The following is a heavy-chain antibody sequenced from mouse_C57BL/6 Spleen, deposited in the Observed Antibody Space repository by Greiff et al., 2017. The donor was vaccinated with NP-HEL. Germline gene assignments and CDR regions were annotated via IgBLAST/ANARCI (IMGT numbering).Heavy chain of an antibody. CDR1: GFTFSDYY. CDR3: ARGGYYYGSSYDAMDY. D-gene: IGHD1-1*01. CDR2: INYDGSST. Sequence: EVKVVESEGGLVQPGSSMKLSCTASGFTFSDYYMAWVRQVPEKGLEWVANINYDGSSTYYLDSLKSRFIISRDNAKNILYLQMSSLKSEDTATYYCARGGYYYGSSYDAMDYWGQGTSVTVSS. J-gene: IGHJ4*01. V-gene: IGHV5-16*01.